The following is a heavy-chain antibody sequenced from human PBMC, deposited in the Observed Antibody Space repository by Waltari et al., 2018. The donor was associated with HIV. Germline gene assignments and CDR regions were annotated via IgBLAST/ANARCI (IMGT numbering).Heavy chain of an antibody. J-gene: IGHJ6*02. Sequence: QVQLVQSGAEVKKTGASVKVSCKASGYTFTSYYMHWVRQAPGQGLEWMGIINPTDDTTSYAQKFQGRVTMTRDTSTSTVYMELSSLRSEDTAVYYCARGVPVETTMGKYYYYGMEVWGQGTTVTVSS. V-gene: IGHV1-46*01. CDR3: ARGVPVETTMGKYYYYGMEV. CDR1: GYTFTSYY. D-gene: IGHD5-18*01. CDR2: INPTDDTT.